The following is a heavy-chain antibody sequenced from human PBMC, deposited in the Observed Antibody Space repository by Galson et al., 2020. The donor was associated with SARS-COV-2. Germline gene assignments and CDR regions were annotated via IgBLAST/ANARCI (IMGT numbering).Heavy chain of an antibody. D-gene: IGHD2-8*02. V-gene: IGHV3-7*01. J-gene: IGHJ4*02. CDR1: GFTFRRYW. CDR3: AREESESGGFGD. CDR2: IKQDGAEK. Sequence: TGGSLRLSCAASGFTFRRYWMSWVRQAPGKGLEWVANIKQDGAEKNYVDSVKGRFTISRDDAKNSLFLQMNSLRAEDTAVYFCAREESESGGFGDWGQGTLVTVSS.